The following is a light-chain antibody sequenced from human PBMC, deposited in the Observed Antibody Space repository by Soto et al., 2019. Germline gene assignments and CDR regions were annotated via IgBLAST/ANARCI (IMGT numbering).Light chain of an antibody. V-gene: IGKV3-20*01. CDR2: AAS. J-gene: IGKJ2*01. CDR1: QTVSANY. Sequence: VLTQSPDTLSLSPGERATLSCRASQTVSANYLAWYQLKPGQAPRLLIYAASTRATGVPDRFSASGSGRDFTLTISRLEPEDFAVYYCQQYSNWYTFGRGTKLDI. CDR3: QQYSNWYT.